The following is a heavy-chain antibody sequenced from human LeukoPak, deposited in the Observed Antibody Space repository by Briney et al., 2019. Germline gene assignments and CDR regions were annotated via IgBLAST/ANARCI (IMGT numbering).Heavy chain of an antibody. CDR1: GGTFSSYA. D-gene: IGHD3-22*01. CDR2: ISAYNGNT. V-gene: IGHV1-18*01. Sequence: ASVKVSCKASGGTFSSYAISWVRQAPGQGLEWMGWISAYNGNTNYAQKLQGRVTMTTDTSTSTAYMELRSLRSDDTAVYYCARDGVDLYYYDSSGPNWFDPWGQGTLVTVSS. CDR3: ARDGVDLYYYDSSGPNWFDP. J-gene: IGHJ5*02.